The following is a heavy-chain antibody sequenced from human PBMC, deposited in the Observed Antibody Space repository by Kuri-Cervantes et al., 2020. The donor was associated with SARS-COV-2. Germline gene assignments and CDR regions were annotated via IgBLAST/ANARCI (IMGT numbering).Heavy chain of an antibody. CDR1: GGSFSGYY. J-gene: IGHJ6*02. D-gene: IGHD3-10*01. CDR2: INHSGST. V-gene: IGHV4-34*01. CDR3: ARTNRGRYYYYYGMNV. Sequence: ESLKISCAVYGGSFSGYYWSWIRQPPGKGLEWIGEINHSGSTNYNPSLKSRVTISVDTSTNQFSLKLSSVTAADTAVYYCARTNRGRYYYYYGMNVWGQGTTVTVSS.